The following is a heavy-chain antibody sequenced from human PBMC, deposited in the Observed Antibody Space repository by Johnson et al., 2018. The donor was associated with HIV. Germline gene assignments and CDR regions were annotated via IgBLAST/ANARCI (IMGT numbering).Heavy chain of an antibody. CDR2: IYSGGST. J-gene: IGHJ3*02. CDR1: GFTFSNAW. D-gene: IGHD1-26*01. Sequence: VQLVEYGGGLVQPGGSLRLSCAASGFTFSNAWMSWVRQAPGKGLEWVSVIYSGGSTYYADSVKGRFSISRDNSKNTLYLQVNSLRPEETAVYYCAKNNQVWGLLPVDAFDIWGQGTLITVSS. V-gene: IGHV3-66*02. CDR3: AKNNQVWGLLPVDAFDI.